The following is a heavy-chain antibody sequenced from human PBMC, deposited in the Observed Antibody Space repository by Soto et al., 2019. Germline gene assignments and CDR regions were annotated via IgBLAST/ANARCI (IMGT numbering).Heavy chain of an antibody. Sequence: SETLSLTCTVSGGSISSYYWSWIRQPPGKGLEWIGYIYYSGSTNYNPSLKSRVTISVDTSKNQFSLKLSSVTAADTAVYYCARAQYYDNLTGHGAFDIWGQGTMVTVSS. CDR1: GGSISSYY. CDR2: IYYSGST. CDR3: ARAQYYDNLTGHGAFDI. J-gene: IGHJ3*02. V-gene: IGHV4-59*08. D-gene: IGHD3-9*01.